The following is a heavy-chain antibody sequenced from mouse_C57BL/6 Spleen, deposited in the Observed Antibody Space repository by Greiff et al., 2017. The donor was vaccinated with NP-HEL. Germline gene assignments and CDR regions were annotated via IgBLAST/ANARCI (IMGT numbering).Heavy chain of an antibody. V-gene: IGHV14-2*01. D-gene: IGHD1-1*01. Sequence: VQLQQSGAELVKPGASVKLSCTASGFNIKDYYMHWVKQRTEQGLEWIGRIDPEDGETKSAPKFQGKATITADTSSNTAYLQLSSLTSEDTAVYYCAPDYYGSSYWYFDVWGTGTTVTVSS. CDR2: IDPEDGET. CDR3: APDYYGSSYWYFDV. J-gene: IGHJ1*03. CDR1: GFNIKDYY.